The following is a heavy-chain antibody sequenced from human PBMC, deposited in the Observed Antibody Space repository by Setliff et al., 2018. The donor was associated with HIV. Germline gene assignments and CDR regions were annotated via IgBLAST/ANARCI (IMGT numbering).Heavy chain of an antibody. CDR3: ARDNEDSYGYGHLAFDD. D-gene: IGHD5-18*01. CDR2: VSQSGSP. J-gene: IGHJ4*02. Sequence: LSLTCAVSDYFFSTGYYWGWVRQPPGKGLEWIGSVSQSGSPYYSPSLKSRVTISVDMSKKQFSLKMSSVTAAATAVYYCARDNEDSYGYGHLAFDDWGQGTLGTVS. CDR1: DYFFSTGYY. V-gene: IGHV4-38-2*02.